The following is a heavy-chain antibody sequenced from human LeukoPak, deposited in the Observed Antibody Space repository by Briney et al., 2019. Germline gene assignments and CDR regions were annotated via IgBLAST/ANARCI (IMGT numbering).Heavy chain of an antibody. D-gene: IGHD3-3*01. J-gene: IGHJ4*02. CDR3: ARDRRIFGVVIRYYFDY. V-gene: IGHV1-2*02. CDR2: INPNSGGT. Sequence: GASVKVSCKASGYTFTSYYMHWVRQAPGQGLEWMGWINPNSGGTNYAQKFQGRVTMTRDTSISTAYMELSRLRSDDTAVYYCARDRRIFGVVIRYYFDYWGQGTLVTVSS. CDR1: GYTFTSYY.